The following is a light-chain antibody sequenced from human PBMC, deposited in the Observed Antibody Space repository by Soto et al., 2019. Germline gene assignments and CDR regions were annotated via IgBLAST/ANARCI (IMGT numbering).Light chain of an antibody. J-gene: IGLJ2*01. V-gene: IGLV2-18*02. CDR2: EVS. Sequence: QSALTQPPSVSGSPGQSVTISCTGTSSDVGSYNRVSWYQQPPGTAPKLMIYEVSNRPSGVPDRFSGSKSGNTASLTISGLQAEDEADYYCSSYTSSSVAFGGGTKLTVL. CDR1: SSDVGSYNR. CDR3: SSYTSSSVA.